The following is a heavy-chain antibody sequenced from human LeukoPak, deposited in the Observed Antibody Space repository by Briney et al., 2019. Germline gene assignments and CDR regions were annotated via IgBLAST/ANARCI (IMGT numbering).Heavy chain of an antibody. Sequence: QPGRFLRLSCAASGFTFSSYGMHWVRQAPGKGLEWVAVISYDGSNKYYADSVKGRFTISRDNSKNTLYLQMNSLRAEDTAVYYCAKGVGQWLGRLDYWGQGTLVTVSS. CDR1: GFTFSSYG. J-gene: IGHJ4*02. CDR2: ISYDGSNK. D-gene: IGHD6-19*01. V-gene: IGHV3-30*18. CDR3: AKGVGQWLGRLDY.